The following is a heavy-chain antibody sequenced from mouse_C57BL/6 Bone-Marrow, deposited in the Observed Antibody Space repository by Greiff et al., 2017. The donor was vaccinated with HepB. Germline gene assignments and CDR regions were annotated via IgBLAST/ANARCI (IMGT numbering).Heavy chain of an antibody. CDR2: ISSGSSTI. V-gene: IGHV5-17*01. CDR1: GFTFSDYG. Sequence: EVQLQESGGGLVKPGGSLKLSCAASGFTFSDYGMHWVRQAPEKGLEWVAYISSGSSTIYYADTVKGRFTISRDNAKNTLFLQMTSLRSEDTAMYYCARVGSSPYYYAMDYWGQGTSVTVSS. J-gene: IGHJ4*01. D-gene: IGHD1-1*01. CDR3: ARVGSSPYYYAMDY.